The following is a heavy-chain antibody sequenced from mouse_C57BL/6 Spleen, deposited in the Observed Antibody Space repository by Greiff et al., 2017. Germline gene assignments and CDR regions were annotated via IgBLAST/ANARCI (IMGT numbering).Heavy chain of an antibody. D-gene: IGHD1-1*01. Sequence: QVQLKQPGAELVKPGASVKMSCKASGYTFTSYWITWVKQRPGQGLEWIGDIYPGSGSTNYNEKFKSKATLTVDTSSSTAYMQLSSLTSEDSAVYYCARGLITTVVARGDYWGQGTTLTVSS. J-gene: IGHJ2*01. CDR2: IYPGSGST. CDR1: GYTFTSYW. V-gene: IGHV1-55*01. CDR3: ARGLITTVVARGDY.